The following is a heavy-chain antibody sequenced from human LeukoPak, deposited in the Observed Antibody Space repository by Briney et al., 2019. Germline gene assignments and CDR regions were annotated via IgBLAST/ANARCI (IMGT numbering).Heavy chain of an antibody. CDR2: IYYSGST. CDR3: ARGERGYSYGPSAYYFDY. J-gene: IGHJ4*02. V-gene: IGHV4-59*01. CDR1: GVSISSYY. D-gene: IGHD5-18*01. Sequence: PSETLSLTCTVSGVSISSYYWSWIRQPPGKGLEWIGYIYYSGSTNYNPSLKSRVTISVDTSKNQFSLKLSSVTAVDTAVYYCARGERGYSYGPSAYYFDYWGQGTLVTVSS.